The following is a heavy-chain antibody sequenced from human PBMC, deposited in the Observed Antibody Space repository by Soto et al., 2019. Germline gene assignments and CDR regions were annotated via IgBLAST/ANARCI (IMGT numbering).Heavy chain of an antibody. CDR3: ARDRGIAVAGTKDAFDI. CDR1: GFTFSSYE. V-gene: IGHV3-48*03. D-gene: IGHD6-19*01. J-gene: IGHJ3*02. CDR2: ISSSGSTI. Sequence: GGSLRLSCAASGFTFSSYEMNWVRQAPGKGLEWVSYISSSGSTIYYADSVKGRFTISRDNAKNSLYLQMNSLRAEDTAVYYCARDRGIAVAGTKDAFDIWGQGTMVTVSS.